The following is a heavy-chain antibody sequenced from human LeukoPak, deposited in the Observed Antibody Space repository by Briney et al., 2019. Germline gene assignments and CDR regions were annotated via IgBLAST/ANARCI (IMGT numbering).Heavy chain of an antibody. D-gene: IGHD2-2*01. V-gene: IGHV4-4*07. CDR3: ARDSGGYCSSTSCHYYYYYYGMDV. CDR2: IYTSGST. J-gene: IGHJ6*02. Sequence: SETLSLTCTVSGGSISSYYWIWIRQPAGKGLEWIGRIYTSGSTNYNPSLKRRVTMSVDTSKNQFSLNLSSVTAADTAVYYCARDSGGYCSSTSCHYYYYYYGMDVWGQGTTVTVSS. CDR1: GGSISSYY.